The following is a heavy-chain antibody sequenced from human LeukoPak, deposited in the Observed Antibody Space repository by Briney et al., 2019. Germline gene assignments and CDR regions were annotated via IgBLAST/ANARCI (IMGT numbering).Heavy chain of an antibody. V-gene: IGHV4-59*01. CDR1: GGSISSYY. D-gene: IGHD6-19*01. CDR2: IYYSGST. CDR3: AREVAVAGYDAFDI. Sequence: SETLSLTCTVSGGSISSYYWSWLRQPPGKGLEWIGYIYYSGSTNYNPSLKSRVTISVDTSKNQFSLKLSSVTAADTAVYYCAREVAVAGYDAFDIWGQGTMVTVSS. J-gene: IGHJ3*02.